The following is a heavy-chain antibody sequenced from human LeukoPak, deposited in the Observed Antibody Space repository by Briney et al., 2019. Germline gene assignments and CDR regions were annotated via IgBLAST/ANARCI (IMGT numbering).Heavy chain of an antibody. CDR2: IVVGSGNT. D-gene: IGHD6-19*01. CDR3: AADIAVAGTRTPDAFDI. J-gene: IGHJ3*02. CDR1: GFTFTSSA. Sequence: ASVKVSCKASGFTFTSSAMQWVRQARGQRLEWIGWIVVGSGNTNYAQKFQERVTITKDMSTSTAYMELSSLRSEDTAVYYCAADIAVAGTRTPDAFDIWGQGTMVTVSS. V-gene: IGHV1-58*02.